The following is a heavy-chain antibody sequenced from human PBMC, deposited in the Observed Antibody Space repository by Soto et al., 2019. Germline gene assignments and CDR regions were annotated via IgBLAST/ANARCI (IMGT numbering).Heavy chain of an antibody. CDR2: IWYDGSNK. J-gene: IGHJ6*02. V-gene: IGHV3-33*01. Sequence: GGSLRLSCAASGFTFSSYGMHWVRQAPGKGLEWVAVIWYDGSNKYYADSVKGRFTISRDNSKNTLYLQMNSLRAEDTAVYYCAREDIVVVPAAPIEPNYYYYYGMDVWGQGTTVTVSS. CDR3: AREDIVVVPAAPIEPNYYYYYGMDV. CDR1: GFTFSSYG. D-gene: IGHD2-2*01.